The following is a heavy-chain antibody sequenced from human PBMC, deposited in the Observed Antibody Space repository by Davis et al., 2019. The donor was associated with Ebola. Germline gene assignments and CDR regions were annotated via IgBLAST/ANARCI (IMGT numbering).Heavy chain of an antibody. CDR1: GGTFSSYA. J-gene: IGHJ3*02. D-gene: IGHD2-21*02. CDR3: ARDGDCGGDCYSSRGDDAFDI. V-gene: IGHV1-18*01. Sequence: ASVKVSCKASGGTFSSYAISWVRQAPGQGLEWMGWISAYNGNTNYAQKLQGRVTMTTDTSTSTAYMELRSLRSDDTAVYYCARDGDCGGDCYSSRGDDAFDIWGQGTMVTVSS. CDR2: ISAYNGNT.